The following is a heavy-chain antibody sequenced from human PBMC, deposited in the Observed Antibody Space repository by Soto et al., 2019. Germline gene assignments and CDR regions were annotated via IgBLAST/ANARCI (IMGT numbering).Heavy chain of an antibody. J-gene: IGHJ4*02. Sequence: QVQLVESGGGVVQPGRSLRLSCAASGFTFSSYGMHWVRQAPGKGLEWVAVISYDGSNKYYADSVKGRFIISRDNSKNTLYLQMNSLRAEDTAVYYCAKTKNDSSGYYPIAWGYWGQGTLVTVSS. CDR3: AKTKNDSSGYYPIAWGY. V-gene: IGHV3-30*18. CDR1: GFTFSSYG. D-gene: IGHD3-22*01. CDR2: ISYDGSNK.